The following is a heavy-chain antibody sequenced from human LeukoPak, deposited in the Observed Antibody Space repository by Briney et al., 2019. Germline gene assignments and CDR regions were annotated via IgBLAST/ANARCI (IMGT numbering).Heavy chain of an antibody. J-gene: IGHJ4*02. Sequence: GGSLRLSCAASGVTFSSYWMTWVRQAPGKGLEWVANIKQDGSEKYYVDSVKGRFTISRDNAKNSLYLQMNSLRAEDTAVYYCARETVDTAFDYWGQGTLVTVSS. CDR3: ARETVDTAFDY. D-gene: IGHD5-18*01. CDR2: IKQDGSEK. CDR1: GVTFSSYW. V-gene: IGHV3-7*01.